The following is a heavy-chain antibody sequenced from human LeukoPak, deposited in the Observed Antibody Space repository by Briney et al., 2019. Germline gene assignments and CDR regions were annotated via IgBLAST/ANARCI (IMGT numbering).Heavy chain of an antibody. J-gene: IGHJ4*02. CDR3: TRESGAFSPFGF. D-gene: IGHD1-26*01. Sequence: SETLSLTSTVSGGSITTTNCWSWVRQPPGKGPEWIGEVHLNGATNYNPSLESRFSMSIDKSNNHLSLEVTSVTAADTAMYYCTRESGAFSPFGFWGQGTLVTVSS. V-gene: IGHV4-4*02. CDR2: VHLNGAT. CDR1: GGSITTTNC.